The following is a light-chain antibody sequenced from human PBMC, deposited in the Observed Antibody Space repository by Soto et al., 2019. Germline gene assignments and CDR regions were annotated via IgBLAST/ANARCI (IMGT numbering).Light chain of an antibody. V-gene: IGLV2-14*01. J-gene: IGLJ3*02. Sequence: QSVLTQPASVSGSPGQSITIPCTGTSSDVGGYHYVSWYQQHPGKAPKLIISKVSDPPAGVSNRFSGSKSGNTASLTISGLQPEDEDYYYCISFKRSSTRVFGGGTKLTVL. CDR1: SSDVGGYHY. CDR3: ISFKRSSTRV. CDR2: KVS.